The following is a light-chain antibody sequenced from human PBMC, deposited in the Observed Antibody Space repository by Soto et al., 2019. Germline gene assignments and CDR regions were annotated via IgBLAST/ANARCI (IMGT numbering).Light chain of an antibody. CDR2: LGS. CDR1: QSLLHSNGYNY. J-gene: IGKJ5*01. Sequence: DIVMTQSPLSLPVTPGEPASISCRSSQSLLHSNGYNYLDWYLQKPGQSPQLLIYLGSNRSSGVPDRFSGSGSGTDFTLKISRVEAEDVGVYYCMQALQTPIPFCQGTRLEIK. CDR3: MQALQTPIP. V-gene: IGKV2-28*01.